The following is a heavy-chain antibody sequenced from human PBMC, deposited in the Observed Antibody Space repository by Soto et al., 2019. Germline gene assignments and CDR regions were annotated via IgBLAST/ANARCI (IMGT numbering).Heavy chain of an antibody. CDR3: AKGSIDYSASVDN. D-gene: IGHD1-26*01. J-gene: IGHJ4*02. CDR2: ISARGGSL. Sequence: DVQLLESGGGLVQPGGSLRLSCAASGFSFSSYAMVWVRQAPGKGLEWVSVISARGGSLYFADSVKGRFTISRDNSKNVLSLEMNSLRAEDTATYFCAKGSIDYSASVDNWGQGTVVVVSS. V-gene: IGHV3-23*01. CDR1: GFSFSSYA.